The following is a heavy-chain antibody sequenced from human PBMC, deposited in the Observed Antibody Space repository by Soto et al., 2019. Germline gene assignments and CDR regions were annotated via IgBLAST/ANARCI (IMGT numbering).Heavy chain of an antibody. CDR1: GCPFISYA. CDR2: IIPIFGTA. D-gene: IGHD2-2*01. CDR3: ASDSIVVVPAATYGTAV. J-gene: IGHJ6*02. Sequence: GXPVKGANKATGCPFISYAIIWVRQAPGQGLEWMGGIIPIFGTANYAQKFQGRVTITADESTSTAYMELSSLRSEDTAVYYCASDSIVVVPAATYGTAVWGQGTTVTVSS. V-gene: IGHV1-69*01.